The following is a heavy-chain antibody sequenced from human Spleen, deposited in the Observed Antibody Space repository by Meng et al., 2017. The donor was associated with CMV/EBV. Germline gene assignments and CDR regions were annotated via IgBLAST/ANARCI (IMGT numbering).Heavy chain of an antibody. CDR2: ISADNGNI. Sequence: ASVKVSCKASGYTFTRYGFSWVRQAPGQGLEWMGWISADNGNINYAHKLQGRVTMTTDTSTSTAYMELRSLRSDDTAVYYCARDGYCSGGYWYPSDYWGQGTLVTVSS. V-gene: IGHV1-18*01. CDR3: ARDGYCSGGYWYPSDY. J-gene: IGHJ4*02. D-gene: IGHD2-15*01. CDR1: GYTFTRYG.